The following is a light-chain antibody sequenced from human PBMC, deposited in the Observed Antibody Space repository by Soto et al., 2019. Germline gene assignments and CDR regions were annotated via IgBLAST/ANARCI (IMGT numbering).Light chain of an antibody. CDR3: SSYAGSTPYV. V-gene: IGLV2-8*01. Sequence: ALTQPPSASGSPGQSVTISCTGTSSDVGGYNYVSWYQQHPGKAPKLMIYEVTKRPSGVPDRFSGSKSGNTASLTVSGLQAEDEADYYCSSYAGSTPYVFGTGTKVTVL. J-gene: IGLJ1*01. CDR2: EVT. CDR1: SSDVGGYNY.